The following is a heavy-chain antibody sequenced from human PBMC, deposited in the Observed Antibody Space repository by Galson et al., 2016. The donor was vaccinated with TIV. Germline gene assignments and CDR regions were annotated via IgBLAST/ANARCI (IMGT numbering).Heavy chain of an antibody. CDR2: INPLGGST. CDR1: GYTFTTNE. D-gene: IGHD6-19*01. Sequence: SVKVSCKASGYTFTTNEIHWVRQAPGQGLVWMALINPLGGSTNYAQKFQGRVTMTRDTSTTTVYMDLSSLRSDDTAVYFCARGPGDQWLLDYWGLGTLVTVSS. J-gene: IGHJ4*02. V-gene: IGHV1-46*01. CDR3: ARGPGDQWLLDY.